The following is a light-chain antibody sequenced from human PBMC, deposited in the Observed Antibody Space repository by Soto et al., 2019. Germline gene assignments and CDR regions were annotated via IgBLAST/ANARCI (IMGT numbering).Light chain of an antibody. V-gene: IGLV2-14*02. CDR3: YSYRGSNAWV. Sequence: QSVLTQPASVSGSPGQSITISCIGTSTDVGSYDLVSWYQQYPGRAPKLMIYEVSKRPSGASNRFSGSKSGNTASLTISGLQTEDEADYYCYSYRGSNAWVFGGGTKL. J-gene: IGLJ3*02. CDR1: STDVGSYDL. CDR2: EVS.